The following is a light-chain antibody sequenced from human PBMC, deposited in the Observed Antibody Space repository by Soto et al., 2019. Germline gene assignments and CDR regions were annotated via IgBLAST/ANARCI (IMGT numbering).Light chain of an antibody. Sequence: QSVLTQPASASVSPGQSIAISCSGTSSDIGAYDYVSWYHQHPGRAPKLIIYEVSHRFSGLSYRFSGSKSGSTASLTISGLQAVDEGDYYCTSFAPGRVYVFGSGTKVTVL. CDR2: EVS. V-gene: IGLV2-14*03. J-gene: IGLJ1*01. CDR3: TSFAPGRVYV. CDR1: SSDIGAYDY.